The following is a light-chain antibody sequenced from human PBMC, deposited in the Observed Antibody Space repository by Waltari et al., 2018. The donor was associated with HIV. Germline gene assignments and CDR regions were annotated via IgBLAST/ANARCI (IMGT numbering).Light chain of an antibody. CDR1: QSVSTN. J-gene: IGKJ2*01. CDR3: QQYNNWPPAYT. CDR2: DAS. Sequence: EIMMTQSPATLSVSPGATATLSCRASQSVSTNLAWSQHKRGQAPRRRSYDASTRATGVPARFSGGGSETEFTLTITSLQSEDFAGYYCQQYNNWPPAYTFGQGTKLEIK. V-gene: IGKV3-15*01.